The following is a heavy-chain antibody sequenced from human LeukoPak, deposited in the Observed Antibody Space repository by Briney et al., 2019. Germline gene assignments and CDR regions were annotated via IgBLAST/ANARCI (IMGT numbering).Heavy chain of an antibody. J-gene: IGHJ4*02. CDR2: INPNSGGT. D-gene: IGHD5-18*01. CDR3: ARDSDTAMVNFDY. CDR1: GYTFTGYY. V-gene: IGHV1-2*06. Sequence: ASVKVSCKASGYTFTGYYMHWVRQAPGQGLEWMGRINPNSGGTNYAQKFQGRVTMTRDTSISTAYMELSRLRFDDTAVYYCARDSDTAMVNFDYWGQGTLVTVPS.